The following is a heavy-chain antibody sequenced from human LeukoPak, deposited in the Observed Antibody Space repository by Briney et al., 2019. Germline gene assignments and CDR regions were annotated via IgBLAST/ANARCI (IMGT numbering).Heavy chain of an antibody. CDR2: INHSGST. CDR3: ARGQLRSGYYYARNWFDP. D-gene: IGHD3-22*01. Sequence: SETLSLTCAVYGGSFSGYYWSWIRQPPGKGLEWIGEINHSGSTNYNPSLKSRVTITVDTSKNQFSLKLSSVTAADTAVYYCARGQLRSGYYYARNWFDPWGQGTLVTVSS. J-gene: IGHJ5*02. CDR1: GGSFSGYY. V-gene: IGHV4-34*01.